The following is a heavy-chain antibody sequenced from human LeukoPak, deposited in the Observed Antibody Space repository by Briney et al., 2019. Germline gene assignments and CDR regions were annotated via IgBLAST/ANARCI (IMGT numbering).Heavy chain of an antibody. CDR1: GFMFSDYA. V-gene: IGHV3-23*01. CDR3: AKFAAAGFINFDY. J-gene: IGHJ4*02. Sequence: GGSLRLSCVASGFMFSDYAMSWVRQAPGKGLEWVSVISGSGVTTYYADSVRGRFTISRDDSKNTLFLQMNSLRAEDTAVYYCAKFAAAGFINFDYWGQGTLVTVSS. CDR2: ISGSGVTT. D-gene: IGHD6-13*01.